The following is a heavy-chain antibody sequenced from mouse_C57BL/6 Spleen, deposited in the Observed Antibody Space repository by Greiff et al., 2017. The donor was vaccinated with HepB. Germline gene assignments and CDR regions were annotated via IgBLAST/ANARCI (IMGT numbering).Heavy chain of an antibody. V-gene: IGHV1-69*01. CDR3: ARSGDDYENYYAKDC. Sequence: QVQLQQPGAELVMPGASVKLSCKASGYTFTSYWMHWVKQMPGQGLEWIGEIDPSDSYTNYNQKFKGKSTLTVDKSSSPAYMQLSSLTSEDSAVYYCARSGDDYENYYAKDCWGDGTSVTVST. J-gene: IGHJ4*01. CDR1: GYTFTSYW. CDR2: IDPSDSYT. D-gene: IGHD2-4*01.